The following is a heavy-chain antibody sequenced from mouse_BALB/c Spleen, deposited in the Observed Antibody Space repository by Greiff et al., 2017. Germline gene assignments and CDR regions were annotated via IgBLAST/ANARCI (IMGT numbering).Heavy chain of an antibody. V-gene: IGHV5-6-5*01. J-gene: IGHJ2*01. Sequence: EVKVVESGGGLVKPGGSLKLSCAASGFTFSSYAMSWVRQTPEKRLEWVASISSGGSTYYPDSVKGRFTISRDNARNILYLQMSSLRSEDTAMYYCARGFYGKDYWGQGTTLTVSS. CDR2: ISSGGST. CDR3: ARGFYGKDY. CDR1: GFTFSSYA. D-gene: IGHD2-1*01.